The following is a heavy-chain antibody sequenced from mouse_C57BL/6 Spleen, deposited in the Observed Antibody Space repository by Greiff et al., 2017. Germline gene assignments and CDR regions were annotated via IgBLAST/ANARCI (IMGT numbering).Heavy chain of an antibody. D-gene: IGHD2-2*01. CDR1: GFTFSSSA. Sequence: EVMLVESGEGLVKPGGSLKLSCAASGFTFSSSAMSWVRQTPEKRLEWVAYISSGGDYIYYADTVKGRFTISRDNARNTLYLQMSSLKSEDTAMYYCTRGYDYDAMDYWGQGTSVTVSS. CDR2: ISSGGDYI. V-gene: IGHV5-9-1*02. CDR3: TRGYDYDAMDY. J-gene: IGHJ4*01.